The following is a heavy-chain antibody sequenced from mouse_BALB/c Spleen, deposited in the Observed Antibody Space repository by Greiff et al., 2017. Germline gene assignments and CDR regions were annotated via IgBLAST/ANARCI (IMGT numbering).Heavy chain of an antibody. CDR1: GYAFSSYW. J-gene: IGHJ2*01. Sequence: VQRVESGAELVRPGSSVKISCKASGYAFSSYWMNWVKQRPGQGLEWIGQIYPGDGDTNYNGKFKGKATLTADKSSSTAYMQLSSLTSEDSAVYFCARSITTATLDYWGQGTTLTVSS. D-gene: IGHD1-2*01. CDR2: IYPGDGDT. CDR3: ARSITTATLDY. V-gene: IGHV1-80*01.